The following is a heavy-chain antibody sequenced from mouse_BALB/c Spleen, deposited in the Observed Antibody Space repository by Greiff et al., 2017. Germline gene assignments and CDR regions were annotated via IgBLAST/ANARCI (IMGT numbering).Heavy chain of an antibody. Sequence: VQLKESGPELVKPGASVKVSCKASGYAFTSYNMYWVKQSHGKSLEWIGYIDPYNGGTSYNQKFKGKATLTVDKSSSTAYMHLNSLTSEDSAVYYCASMITTGYAMDYWGQGTSVTVSS. CDR3: ASMITTGYAMDY. J-gene: IGHJ4*01. CDR2: IDPYNGGT. V-gene: IGHV1S135*01. D-gene: IGHD2-4*01. CDR1: GYAFTSYN.